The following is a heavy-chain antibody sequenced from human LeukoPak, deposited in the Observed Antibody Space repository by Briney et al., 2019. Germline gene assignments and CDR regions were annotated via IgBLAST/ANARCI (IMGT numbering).Heavy chain of an antibody. D-gene: IGHD1-26*01. Sequence: GGSLRLSCAASGFTFSSYWMSWVRQAPGKGLEWVANIKQDGSEKYYVDSVKGRFTISRDNAKNSLYLQMNSLRAEDTAVYYCARDKGSGSYDQYFDYWGQGTLVTVSS. CDR3: ARDKGSGSYDQYFDY. V-gene: IGHV3-7*01. CDR1: GFTFSSYW. CDR2: IKQDGSEK. J-gene: IGHJ4*02.